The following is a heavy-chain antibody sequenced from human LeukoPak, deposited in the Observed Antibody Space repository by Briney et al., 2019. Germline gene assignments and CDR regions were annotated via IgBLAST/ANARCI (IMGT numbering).Heavy chain of an antibody. CDR2: VNSDGSST. CDR1: GFIFSNYW. V-gene: IGHV3-74*01. CDR3: AIGVWLIDS. J-gene: IGHJ4*02. D-gene: IGHD3-10*01. Sequence: GGSLRLSCAASGFIFSNYWMHWVRHAPGKGLVWVSRVNSDGSSTNYVDSVKGRFTISRDNAKNTLYLQMNSLRAEDTAVYYCAIGVWLIDSWGQGTQVTVSS.